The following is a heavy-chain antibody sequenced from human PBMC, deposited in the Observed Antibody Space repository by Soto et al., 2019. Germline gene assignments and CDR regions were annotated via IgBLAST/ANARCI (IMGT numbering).Heavy chain of an antibody. CDR1: GFTFSSYS. CDR3: ARDSPYRSSWYDLNWFDP. D-gene: IGHD6-13*01. Sequence: EVQLVESGGGLVQPGGSLRLSCAASGFTFSSYSMNWVRQAPGKGLEWVSYISSSSSTIYYADSVKGRFTISRDNAKNSLYLQMNSLRDEATAVYYCARDSPYRSSWYDLNWFDPWGQGTLVTVSS. CDR2: ISSSSSTI. J-gene: IGHJ5*02. V-gene: IGHV3-48*02.